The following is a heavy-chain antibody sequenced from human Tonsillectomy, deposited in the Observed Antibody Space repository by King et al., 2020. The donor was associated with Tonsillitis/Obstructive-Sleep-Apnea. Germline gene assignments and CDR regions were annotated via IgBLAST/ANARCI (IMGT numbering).Heavy chain of an antibody. CDR1: GFTFDDYA. J-gene: IGHJ6*03. D-gene: IGHD3-16*01. Sequence: VQLVESGGGLVQPGRSLRLSCAASGFTFDDYAMHWVRQAPGKGLEWVSNISRNSSNINYADSVKGRFTISRDNAKNSLYLQMNSLRAEDTALYYCAAGPPYYDYVWGSYCKGVYMDVWGQGTTVTVSS. V-gene: IGHV3-9*01. CDR3: AAGPPYYDYVWGSYCKGVYMDV. CDR2: ISRNSSNI.